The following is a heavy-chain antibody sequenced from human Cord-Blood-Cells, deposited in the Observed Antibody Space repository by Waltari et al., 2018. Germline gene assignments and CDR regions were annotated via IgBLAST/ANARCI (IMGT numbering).Heavy chain of an antibody. V-gene: IGHV6-1*01. CDR1: GDSVSSNSAA. CDR3: ARELRGAHAMTTVTNYYYYGMDV. CDR2: TYYRSKWYN. D-gene: IGHD4-17*01. J-gene: IGHJ6*02. Sequence: QVQLQQSGPGLVKPPQTLSLTCAISGDSVSSNSAAWNSIRQSPSRGLEWVGTTYYRSKWYNDYAVSVKSRITINPDTSKNQFSLQLNSVTPEDTAVYYCARELRGAHAMTTVTNYYYYGMDVWGQGTTVTVSS.